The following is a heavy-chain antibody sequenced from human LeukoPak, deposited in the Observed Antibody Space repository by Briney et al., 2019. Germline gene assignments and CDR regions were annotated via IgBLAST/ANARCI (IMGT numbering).Heavy chain of an antibody. Sequence: SVKVSCKASGGTFSSYAISWVRQAPGQGLEWMGGTIPIFGTANYAQKFQGRVTITADKSTSTAYMELSSLRSEDTAVYYCATGSQYSSGWDPGHYYGMDVWGKGTTVTVSS. CDR2: TIPIFGTA. D-gene: IGHD6-19*01. J-gene: IGHJ6*04. CDR3: ATGSQYSSGWDPGHYYGMDV. V-gene: IGHV1-69*06. CDR1: GGTFSSYA.